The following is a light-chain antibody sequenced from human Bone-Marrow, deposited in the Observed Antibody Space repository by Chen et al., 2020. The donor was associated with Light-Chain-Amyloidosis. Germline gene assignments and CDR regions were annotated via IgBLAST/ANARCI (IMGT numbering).Light chain of an antibody. CDR1: QTSRSNY. CDR3: QQYGTSPLT. Sequence: IVLTQSPGTLSLSPGEGANLSCRASQTSRSNYLTWYQQKFGQAPRLLIYGSSSRATGIPDRFTGSGSGTDFTLTINRLEPEDFAMYYCQQYGTSPLTFGGGTKVEIK. J-gene: IGKJ4*01. CDR2: GSS. V-gene: IGKV3-20*01.